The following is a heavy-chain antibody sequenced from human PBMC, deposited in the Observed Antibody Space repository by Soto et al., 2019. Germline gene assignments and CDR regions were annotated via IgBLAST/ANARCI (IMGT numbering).Heavy chain of an antibody. V-gene: IGHV4-34*01. CDR1: SGSFSGYY. D-gene: IGHD1-7*01. Sequence: PWETLSLTCAVYSGSFSGYYWSWVRQTPGKGLEWIGEINHSGNTNYNPSLKSRVTISADTSKNQFSLKLTSVTAADRAVYYCARGGSGTYYSFDYWGQGTLVTVSS. CDR3: ARGGSGTYYSFDY. CDR2: INHSGNT. J-gene: IGHJ4*02.